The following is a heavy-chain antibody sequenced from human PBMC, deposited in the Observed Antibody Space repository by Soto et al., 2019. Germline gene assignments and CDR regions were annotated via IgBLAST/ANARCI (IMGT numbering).Heavy chain of an antibody. J-gene: IGHJ4*02. CDR3: AKESVAGAFDY. Sequence: QVQLVESGGGVVQPGRSLRISCAASGFTFSSYGMHWVRQAPGKGLEWVAVISYDGSNKYYADSVKGRFTISRDNSKNTLYLQMISLRAEDTAGYYCAKESVAGAFDYWGQVTLVTVSS. V-gene: IGHV3-30*18. CDR1: GFTFSSYG. D-gene: IGHD6-19*01. CDR2: ISYDGSNK.